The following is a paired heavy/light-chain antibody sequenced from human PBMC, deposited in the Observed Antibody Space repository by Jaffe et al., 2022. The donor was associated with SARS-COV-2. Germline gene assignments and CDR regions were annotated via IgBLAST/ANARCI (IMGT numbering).Light chain of an antibody. CDR3: QQYYTIPWT. CDR2: WAS. Sequence: DIVMTQSPDSLAVSLGERATINCKSSQSVLYSSNNKNYLAWYQQKPGQPPKLLVYWASTRESGVPDRFSGSGSGTDFTLTISSLQAEDVAVYYCQQYYTIPWTFGQGTKVEIK. V-gene: IGKV4-1*01. J-gene: IGKJ1*01. CDR1: QSVLYSSNNKNY.
Heavy chain of an antibody. D-gene: IGHD6-13*01. CDR1: GFTFNDAW. J-gene: IGHJ4*02. V-gene: IGHV3-15*01. Sequence: EVQLVESGGGLVKPGGSLRLSCAASGFTFNDAWMSWVRQTPGKGLEWVGRVKSKTDGGTTDYAAPVKGRFTISRDDSENTLFLQMDSLKTDDTAVYYCTRSYSSNWRYFDYWGQGTLVTVSS. CDR2: VKSKTDGGTT. CDR3: TRSYSSNWRYFDY.